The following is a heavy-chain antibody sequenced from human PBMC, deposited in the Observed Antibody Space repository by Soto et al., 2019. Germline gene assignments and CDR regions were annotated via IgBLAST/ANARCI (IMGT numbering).Heavy chain of an antibody. J-gene: IGHJ4*02. CDR2: INYSERT. Sequence: SETLSLTCAVSGGSFSGYYWSWIRQSPGKGLEWIGEINYSERTTYNPALESRVTISLDTSNQFSLRLSSLTAADTAVYHCARGWYHFESRGQYYFDYWGPGTLVTVSS. D-gene: IGHD3-22*01. V-gene: IGHV4-34*01. CDR1: GGSFSGYY. CDR3: ARGWYHFESRGQYYFDY.